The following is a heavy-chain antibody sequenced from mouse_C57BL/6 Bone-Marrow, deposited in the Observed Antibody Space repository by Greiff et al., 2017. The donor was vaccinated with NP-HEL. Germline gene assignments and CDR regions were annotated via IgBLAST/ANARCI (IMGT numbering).Heavy chain of an antibody. V-gene: IGHV5-12*01. D-gene: IGHD1-1*01. CDR3: ARQGFISYFDY. J-gene: IGHJ2*01. CDR1: GFTFSDYY. Sequence: EVMLVESGGGLVQPGGSLKLSCAASGFTFSDYYMYWVRQTPEQRLEWVAYISNGGGSTYYPDTVKGRFTISRDNAKNTLYLQMSRLKSEDTAMYYCARQGFISYFDYWGQGTTLTVSS. CDR2: ISNGGGST.